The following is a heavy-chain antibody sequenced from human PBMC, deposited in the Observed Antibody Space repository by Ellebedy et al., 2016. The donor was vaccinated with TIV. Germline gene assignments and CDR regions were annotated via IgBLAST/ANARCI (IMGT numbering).Heavy chain of an antibody. CDR3: AKDLGYYGSGSNY. CDR1: GFTFASYT. V-gene: IGHV3-23*01. Sequence: GGSLRLXCAASGFTFASYTMSWVRQAPGKGLELVSGISGSGGSTYYADSVKGRFTISRDNSKNTVSLQMNSLRAEDTAVYYCAKDLGYYGSGSNYWGQGTLVTVSS. CDR2: ISGSGGST. J-gene: IGHJ4*02. D-gene: IGHD3-10*01.